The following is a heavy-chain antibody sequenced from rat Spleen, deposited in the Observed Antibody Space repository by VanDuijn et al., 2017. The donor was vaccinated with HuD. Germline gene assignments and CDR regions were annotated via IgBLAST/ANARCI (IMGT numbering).Heavy chain of an antibody. CDR2: ISPDGGDT. CDR1: GFTFSSYW. CDR3: GKDMNYYSTYPFYVMGA. V-gene: IGHV5-58*01. J-gene: IGHJ4*01. D-gene: IGHD1-2*01. Sequence: EVKLVETGGGLGHPGESLKLSCVASGFTFSSYWMFWIRQAPGEGLEWLSSISPDGGDTYYPDSVKGRFTISRDYAENTVYLQMNSLRSEDTATYFCGKDMNYYSTYPFYVMGAWGQGTSVTVSS.